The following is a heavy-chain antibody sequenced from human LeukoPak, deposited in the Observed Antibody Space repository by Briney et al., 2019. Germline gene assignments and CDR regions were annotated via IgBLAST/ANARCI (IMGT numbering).Heavy chain of an antibody. V-gene: IGHV4-39*07. CDR1: GGSISSSSYY. CDR2: IYTSGST. D-gene: IGHD1-26*01. J-gene: IGHJ4*02. Sequence: SETLSLTCTVSGGSISSSSYYWGWIRQPPGKGLEWIGSIYTSGSTNYNPSLKSRVTISVDTSKNQFSLKLSSVTAADTAVYYCARNNGGSYSYYFDYWGQGTLVTVSS. CDR3: ARNNGGSYSYYFDY.